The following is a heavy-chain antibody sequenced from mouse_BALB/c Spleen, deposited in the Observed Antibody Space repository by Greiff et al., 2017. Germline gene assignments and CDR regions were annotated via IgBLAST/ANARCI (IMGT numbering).Heavy chain of an antibody. CDR3: TRHGSSYYAMDY. CDR2: IYPGNSDT. Sequence: EVQLQQSGTVLARPGASVKMSCKASGYSFTSYWMHWVKQRPGQGLEWIGAIYPGNSDTSYNQKFKGKAKLTAVTSASTAYMELSSLTNEDSAVYYCTRHGSSYYAMDYWGQGTSVTVSS. CDR1: GYSFTSYW. J-gene: IGHJ4*01. V-gene: IGHV1-5*01. D-gene: IGHD1-1*01.